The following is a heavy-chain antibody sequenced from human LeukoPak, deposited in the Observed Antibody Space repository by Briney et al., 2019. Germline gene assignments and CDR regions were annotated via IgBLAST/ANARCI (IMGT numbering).Heavy chain of an antibody. Sequence: PSETLSLTCTVSGGSISSSSSYWSWIRQPPGKGLEWIGYIYYSGSTDYNPSLKSRVTISVDTSKNQFSLKLSSVTAADTAVYYCAREGVTKYYFDYWGQGTLVTVSS. CDR2: IYYSGST. CDR1: GGSISSSSSY. D-gene: IGHD4-11*01. J-gene: IGHJ4*02. V-gene: IGHV4-61*01. CDR3: AREGVTKYYFDY.